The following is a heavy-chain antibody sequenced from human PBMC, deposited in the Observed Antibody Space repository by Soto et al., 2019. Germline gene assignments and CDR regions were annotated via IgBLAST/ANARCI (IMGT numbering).Heavy chain of an antibody. V-gene: IGHV1-2*02. CDR2: INPATGAA. CDR3: ARGGGVGVAGSAAFDM. CDR1: GYPVTAYY. J-gene: IGHJ3*02. Sequence: QLHLVQSGAVVKKPGASVTVSCSASGYPVTAYYMHWVRQAPGQGLEWMGGINPATGAAKYTQTFPGRVTMNRGTSTSTGFMELSGLTSEDTAVFYCARGGGVGVAGSAAFDMWGQGTLVTVSS. D-gene: IGHD3-3*01.